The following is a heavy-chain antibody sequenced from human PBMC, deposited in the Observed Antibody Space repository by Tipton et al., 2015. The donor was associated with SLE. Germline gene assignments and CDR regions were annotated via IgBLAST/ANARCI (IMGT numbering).Heavy chain of an antibody. CDR3: ARGNYDFRGRTFDI. D-gene: IGHD3-3*01. CDR2: ISTTGNTI. Sequence: SLRLSCAASGFTFSSYNMNWVRQAPGKGLEWVSYISTTGNTIYYADSVKGRFTISRDNAKNSLFLQMNSLRAEDTAVYYCARGNYDFRGRTFDIWGQGTMVTVSS. CDR1: GFTFSSYN. V-gene: IGHV3-48*01. J-gene: IGHJ3*02.